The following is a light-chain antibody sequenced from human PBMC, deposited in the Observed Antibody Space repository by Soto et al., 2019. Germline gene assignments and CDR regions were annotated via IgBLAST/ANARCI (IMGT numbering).Light chain of an antibody. CDR1: QTISSY. V-gene: IGKV1-39*01. CDR2: AAT. CDR3: QQSYNTPFT. J-gene: IGKJ5*01. Sequence: DFQMTQSPSSLSASVGDRVTITCRASQTISSYLNWYQQKPGKAPNLLIFAATGLQSGVPSRFSGSGSGTEFTLTISSLQPEDFATYYCQQSYNTPFTFGQGTRLEI.